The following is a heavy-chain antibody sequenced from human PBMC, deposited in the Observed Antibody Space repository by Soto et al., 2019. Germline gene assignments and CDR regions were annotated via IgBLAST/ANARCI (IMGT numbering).Heavy chain of an antibody. V-gene: IGHV5-51*01. CDR2: IYPGDSDI. Sequence: PGESLKISCKGSGYSFTSYWIGWVRQVPGKGLEWMGIIYPGDSDIRHSPSFQGQVTISADKSLSTAYLQWSSLKASDTAMYYCARQDCSGGSCYSSRPYYYGMDVWGQGTTVTVSS. CDR3: ARQDCSGGSCYSSRPYYYGMDV. CDR1: GYSFTSYW. D-gene: IGHD2-15*01. J-gene: IGHJ6*02.